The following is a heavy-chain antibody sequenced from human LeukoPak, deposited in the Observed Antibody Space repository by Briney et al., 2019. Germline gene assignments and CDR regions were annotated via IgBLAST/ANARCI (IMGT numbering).Heavy chain of an antibody. CDR1: GYTFTGYY. CDR3: ARPPSVRYCSSTSCYKDYYYMDV. D-gene: IGHD2-2*02. CDR2: INPNSGGT. J-gene: IGHJ6*03. V-gene: IGHV1-2*02. Sequence: GASVKVSCKASGYTFTGYYMHWVRQAPGQGLEWMGWINPNSGGTNYAQKFQGRVTMTRDTSISTAYMELSRLRSDDTAVYYRARPPSVRYCSSTSCYKDYYYMDVWGKGTTVTVSS.